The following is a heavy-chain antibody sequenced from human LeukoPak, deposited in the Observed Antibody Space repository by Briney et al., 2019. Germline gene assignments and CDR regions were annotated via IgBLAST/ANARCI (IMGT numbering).Heavy chain of an antibody. J-gene: IGHJ4*02. V-gene: IGHV3-48*04. CDR2: ISSSSSTI. Sequence: GGSLRLSCAASGFTFSSYSMNWVRQAPGKGLEWVSYISSSSSTIYYADSVKGRFTISRDDAKNSLYLQMNSLRAEDTAVYYCARFPTYCSGGSCYHSGQDYWGQGTLVTVSS. CDR1: GFTFSSYS. D-gene: IGHD2-15*01. CDR3: ARFPTYCSGGSCYHSGQDY.